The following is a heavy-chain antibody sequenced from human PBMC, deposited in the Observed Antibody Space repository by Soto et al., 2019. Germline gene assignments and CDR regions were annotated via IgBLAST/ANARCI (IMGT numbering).Heavy chain of an antibody. J-gene: IGHJ5*02. CDR2: IYYSGST. D-gene: IGHD3-10*01. Sequence: VQLQESGPGLVKPSETLSLTCTVSGGSISSYYWSWIRQPPGKGLEWIGYIYYSGSTNYNPSLKSRVTISVDTSKNQFSLKLSSVTAADTAVYYCARQPQTPYGSGSYFGPWGQGTLVTVSS. V-gene: IGHV4-59*08. CDR1: GGSISSYY. CDR3: ARQPQTPYGSGSYFGP.